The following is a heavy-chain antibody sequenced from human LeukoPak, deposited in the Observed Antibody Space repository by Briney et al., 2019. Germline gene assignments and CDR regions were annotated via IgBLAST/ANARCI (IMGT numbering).Heavy chain of an antibody. CDR1: GFTFSSYA. CDR3: AKRGIV. J-gene: IGHJ4*02. Sequence: GGSLRLSCAASGFTFSSYAMNWVRQAPGKGLEWVSTISNSGGNTYYADSVKGRFTISRDNSKNTLFLQMNSLRADDTAVYYCAKRGIVWGQGTLVTVSS. CDR2: ISNSGGNT. D-gene: IGHD3-16*01. V-gene: IGHV3-23*01.